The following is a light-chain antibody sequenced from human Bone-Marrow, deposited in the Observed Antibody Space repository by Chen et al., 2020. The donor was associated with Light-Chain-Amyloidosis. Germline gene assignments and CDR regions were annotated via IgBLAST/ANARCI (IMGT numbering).Light chain of an antibody. V-gene: IGKV1-39*01. CDR3: QQSYSMSSIT. Sequence: DIQMTQSPSSLSASVGDRVTITCRASQRISNYLNWYQQKPGKAPKLLIHAASTLQSGVPLRCSGSGSGTDFILTISSVQPEDFAIYYCQQSYSMSSITFGQGTRLEIK. J-gene: IGKJ5*01. CDR1: QRISNY. CDR2: AAS.